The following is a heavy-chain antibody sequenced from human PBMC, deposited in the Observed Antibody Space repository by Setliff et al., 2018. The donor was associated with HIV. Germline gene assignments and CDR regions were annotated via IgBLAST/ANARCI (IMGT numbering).Heavy chain of an antibody. CDR3: ASASGYCRSGVCYIGVHKTPDKYYCDS. CDR2: IIPLYGTS. CDR1: GDTFSNSA. V-gene: IGHV1-69*05. Sequence: GASVKVSCKASGDTFSNSAICWVRQAPGQGLEWMGGIIPLYGTSKYAQKFQGRVAITTDELMTTAYMELTSLRSEDTAVYFCASASGYCRSGVCYIGVHKTPDKYYCDSWGQGTLVTVSS. J-gene: IGHJ4*02. D-gene: IGHD2-8*01.